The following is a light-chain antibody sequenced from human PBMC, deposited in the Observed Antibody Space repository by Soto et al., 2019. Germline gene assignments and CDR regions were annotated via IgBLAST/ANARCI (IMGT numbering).Light chain of an antibody. Sequence: EIVLTQSPATRSLSPGERATLSCRASQSVSSDLAWYQQKPGQAPRLLIYDGSNRATGIQDRFSASESGTDFTLTISSLEHEDFAVYYCQQRSNWLYTFGQGTKLEIK. J-gene: IGKJ2*01. V-gene: IGKV3-11*01. CDR1: QSVSSD. CDR2: DGS. CDR3: QQRSNWLYT.